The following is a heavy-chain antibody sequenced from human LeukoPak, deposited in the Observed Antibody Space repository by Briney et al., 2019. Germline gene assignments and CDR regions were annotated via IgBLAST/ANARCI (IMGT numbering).Heavy chain of an antibody. CDR2: ISSSSSYI. V-gene: IGHV3-21*01. J-gene: IGHJ4*02. CDR1: GFTFTSYS. Sequence: AGGSLRLSCAASGFTFTSYSMDWVGQSPGKGLEGGSSISSSSSYIYYADSEKGRFTISRDNAKTSLYLQMNSLRAEDTAVYYCARDLFPSGTEPSGYWGQGTLVTVSS. D-gene: IGHD1-14*01. CDR3: ARDLFPSGTEPSGY.